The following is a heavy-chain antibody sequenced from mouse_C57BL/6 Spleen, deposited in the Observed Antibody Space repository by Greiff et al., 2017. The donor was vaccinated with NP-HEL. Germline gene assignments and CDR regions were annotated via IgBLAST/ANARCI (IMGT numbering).Heavy chain of an antibody. Sequence: QVQLQQSGAELVRPGTSVKMSCKASGYTFTNYWIGWAKQRPGHGLEWIGDIYPGGGYTNYNEKFKGKATLTADKSSSTAYMQFSSLTSEDSAIYYCARGPTVGYFDVWGTGTTVTVSS. CDR3: ARGPTVGYFDV. V-gene: IGHV1-63*01. CDR1: GYTFTNYW. CDR2: IYPGGGYT. D-gene: IGHD1-1*01. J-gene: IGHJ1*03.